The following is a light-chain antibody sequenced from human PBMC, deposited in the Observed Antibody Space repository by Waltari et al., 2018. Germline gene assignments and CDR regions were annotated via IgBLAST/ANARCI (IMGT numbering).Light chain of an antibody. V-gene: IGKV1-39*01. CDR2: AAS. CDR3: QQTYGARYT. Sequence: DIQMTQSPSSLSASVGDRVTITCRASQSISSYLNWYQQKPGKAPKLLIYAASSLQGGVPSRFSGSGSGTDFTLTIGALQPEDFAIYYCQQTYGARYTFGQGTKLEIK. J-gene: IGKJ2*01. CDR1: QSISSY.